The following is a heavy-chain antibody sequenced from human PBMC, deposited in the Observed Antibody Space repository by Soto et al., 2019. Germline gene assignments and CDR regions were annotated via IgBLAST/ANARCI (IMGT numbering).Heavy chain of an antibody. CDR1: GSTFTTYA. Sequence: EVQLLESGGGLVQPGGPLRLSCAAPGSTFTTYALTWVGQAPGKGLEWVSFSSATGAGTYYADSVKGRFTISRDNSKNTLYLQMTSLRADDTAVYYCAKDRRAGGNYGFYSDFWGQGALVIVSS. CDR3: AKDRRAGGNYGFYSDF. D-gene: IGHD1-7*01. V-gene: IGHV3-23*01. J-gene: IGHJ4*02. CDR2: SSATGAGT.